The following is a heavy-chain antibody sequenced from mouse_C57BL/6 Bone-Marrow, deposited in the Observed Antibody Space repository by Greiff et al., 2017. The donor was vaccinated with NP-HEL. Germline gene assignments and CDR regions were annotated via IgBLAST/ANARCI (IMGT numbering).Heavy chain of an antibody. V-gene: IGHV1-69*01. CDR2: IDPSDSYT. CDR3: VSGGFAY. Sequence: QVQLQQPGAELVMPGASVKLSCKASGYTFTSYWMHWVKQRPGQGLEWIGEIDPSDSYTNYIQKFKGKSTLTVDKSSSTAYMQLSSLTSEDSAVYYCVSGGFAYWGQGTLVTVSA. CDR1: GYTFTSYW. J-gene: IGHJ3*01.